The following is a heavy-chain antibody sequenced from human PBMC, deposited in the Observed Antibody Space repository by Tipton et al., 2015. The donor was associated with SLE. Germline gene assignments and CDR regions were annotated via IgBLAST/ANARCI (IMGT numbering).Heavy chain of an antibody. CDR2: IYYSGTA. CDR3: ARSEYSSGLIDY. CDR1: GGSIGNYY. Sequence: SLRLSVSGGSIGNYYWSWIRQPPGKGLEWIGFIYYSGTATYSPSLKGRVTISVDTSKKQFSLKLSSVTAADTAVYYCARSEYSSGLIDYWGQGTLVTVSS. D-gene: IGHD6-19*01. J-gene: IGHJ4*02. V-gene: IGHV4-59*01.